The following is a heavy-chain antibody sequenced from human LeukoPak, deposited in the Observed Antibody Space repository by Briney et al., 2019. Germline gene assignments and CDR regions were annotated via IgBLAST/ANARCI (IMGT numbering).Heavy chain of an antibody. D-gene: IGHD6-19*01. CDR2: ISNSGSYT. CDR1: GFSFSDNY. V-gene: IGHV3-11*03. J-gene: IGHJ4*02. Sequence: PGGSLRLSCAASGFSFSDNYMSWIRQAPGKGLEWVSYISNSGSYTNYPDSVKGRFTISRDNAKNSLHLQMNSLRDEDTAMYYCARTHGAGPGGHFDYWGQGTLVTVSS. CDR3: ARTHGAGPGGHFDY.